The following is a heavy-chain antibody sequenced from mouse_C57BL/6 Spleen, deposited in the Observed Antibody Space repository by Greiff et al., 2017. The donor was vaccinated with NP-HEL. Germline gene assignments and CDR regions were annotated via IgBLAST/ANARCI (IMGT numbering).Heavy chain of an antibody. V-gene: IGHV10-1*01. Sequence: EVHLVESGGGLVQPKGSLKLSCAASGFSFNTYAMNWVRQAPGKGLEWVARIRSKSNNYATYYADSVKDRFTISRDDSESMLYLQMNNLKTEDTAMYYCVRQSALYYFDYWGQGTTLTVSS. J-gene: IGHJ2*01. CDR3: VRQSALYYFDY. D-gene: IGHD3-1*01. CDR1: GFSFNTYA. CDR2: IRSKSNNYAT.